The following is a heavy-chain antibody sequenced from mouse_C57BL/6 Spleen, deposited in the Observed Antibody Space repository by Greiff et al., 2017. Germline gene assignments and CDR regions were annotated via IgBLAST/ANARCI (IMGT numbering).Heavy chain of an antibody. CDR3: ARGNAIMRAMDY. Sequence: DVKLQESGPGLVKPSQSLSLTCSVTGYSITSGYYWNWIRQFPGNKLEWMGYISYDGSNNYNPSLKNRISITRDTSKNQFFLKLNSVTTEDTATYYCARGNAIMRAMDYWGQGTSVTVSS. CDR2: ISYDGSN. D-gene: IGHD2-3*01. V-gene: IGHV3-6*01. J-gene: IGHJ4*01. CDR1: GYSITSGYY.